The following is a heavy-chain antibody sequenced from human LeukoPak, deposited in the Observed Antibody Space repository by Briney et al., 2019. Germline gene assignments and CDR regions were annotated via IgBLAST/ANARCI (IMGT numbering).Heavy chain of an antibody. CDR1: GFTVSSNY. CDR3: AKDSEQWLLSYYFDY. D-gene: IGHD6-19*01. Sequence: SGGSLRLSCAASGFTVSSNYMSWVRQAPGKGLEWVSVIYSGGSTYYADSVKGRFTISRDNSKNTLYLQMNSLRAEDTAVYYCAKDSEQWLLSYYFDYWGQGTLVTVSS. J-gene: IGHJ4*02. V-gene: IGHV3-66*01. CDR2: IYSGGST.